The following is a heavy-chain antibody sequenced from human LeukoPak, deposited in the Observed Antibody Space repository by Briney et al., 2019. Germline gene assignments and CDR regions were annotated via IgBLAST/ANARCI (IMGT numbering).Heavy chain of an antibody. CDR3: ARDPMEGPSDY. Sequence: GGSLRLSCAASGFTVSSNYMSWVRQAPGKGLEWVSVIYSGGSTCYADSVKGRFTISRDNSKNTLYLQMNSLRAEDTAVYYCARDPMEGPSDYWGQGTLVTVSS. J-gene: IGHJ4*02. V-gene: IGHV3-66*01. D-gene: IGHD3-3*01. CDR2: IYSGGST. CDR1: GFTVSSNY.